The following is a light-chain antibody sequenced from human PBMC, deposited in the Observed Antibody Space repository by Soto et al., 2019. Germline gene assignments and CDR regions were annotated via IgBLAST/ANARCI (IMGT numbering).Light chain of an antibody. CDR1: SSDVGTYNL. J-gene: IGLJ1*01. Sequence: QSALTQPASVSGSPGQSITISCTGTSSDVGTYNLVSWYQHHPGKAPKLMIYEGSKRPSGVSNRFSGSKSGNTASLTISGLQAEDEADYYCCSYAGSSTCVFGTGTKLTVL. V-gene: IGLV2-23*01. CDR3: CSYAGSSTCV. CDR2: EGS.